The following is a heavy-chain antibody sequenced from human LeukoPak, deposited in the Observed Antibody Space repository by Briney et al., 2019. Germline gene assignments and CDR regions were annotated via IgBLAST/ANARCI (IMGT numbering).Heavy chain of an antibody. V-gene: IGHV5-51*01. CDR3: ARASRDGYNQNFDH. CDR1: GYIFISYW. D-gene: IGHD5-24*01. J-gene: IGHJ4*02. Sequence: GGSLQISCKGLGYIFISYWNAWVRQRPGKGLEWMGIIYPGGSETRYDPSFQGQVTISADSSTSTAYLQWSSLRASDTAMYYCARASRDGYNQNFDHWGQGTLVSVPS. CDR2: IYPGGSET.